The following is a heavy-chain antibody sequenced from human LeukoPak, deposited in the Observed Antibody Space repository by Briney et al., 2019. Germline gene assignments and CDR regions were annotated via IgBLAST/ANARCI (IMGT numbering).Heavy chain of an antibody. J-gene: IGHJ4*02. Sequence: GGSLRLSCAASGFTFSSDWMHWVRQAPGRGLVWVSRINSDGSSTTYADSVKGRFTISRDNAKNTLYLQMNSLRAEDTAVYYCARDPGSTSTWYNYWGQETLVTVSS. CDR3: ARDPGSTSTWYNY. V-gene: IGHV3-74*01. D-gene: IGHD6-13*01. CDR1: GFTFSSDW. CDR2: INSDGSST.